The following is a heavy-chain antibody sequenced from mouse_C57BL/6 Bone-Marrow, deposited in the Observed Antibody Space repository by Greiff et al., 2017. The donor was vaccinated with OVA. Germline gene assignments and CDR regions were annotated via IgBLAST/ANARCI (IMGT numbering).Heavy chain of an antibody. CDR2: ISSGSSTI. CDR3: ARRITTVVATWDFDY. CDR1: GFTFSAYG. J-gene: IGHJ2*01. Sequence: DVKLVESGGGLVKPGGSLKLSCAAPGFTFSAYGLHWVRQAPEKGLEWVAYISSGSSTIYYADTVKGRFTISRDNAKNTLFLQMTSLRSEDTAMYYCARRITTVVATWDFDYWGQGTTLTVSS. D-gene: IGHD1-1*01. V-gene: IGHV5-17*01.